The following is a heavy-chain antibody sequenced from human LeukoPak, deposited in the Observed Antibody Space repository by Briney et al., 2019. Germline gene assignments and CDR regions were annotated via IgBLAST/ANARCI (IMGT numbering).Heavy chain of an antibody. J-gene: IGHJ4*02. CDR3: AKDAEYYYDSSGYYPLRY. CDR1: GFTFSSYG. CDR2: ISYDGTNK. V-gene: IGHV3-30*18. Sequence: PGGSLRLSCAVSGFTFSSYGMHWVRQAPGKGLEWMAVISYDGTNKYYADSVKGRFTISRDNSKNTLYLQMNSLRAEDTAVYYCAKDAEYYYDSSGYYPLRYWGQGTLVTVSS. D-gene: IGHD3-22*01.